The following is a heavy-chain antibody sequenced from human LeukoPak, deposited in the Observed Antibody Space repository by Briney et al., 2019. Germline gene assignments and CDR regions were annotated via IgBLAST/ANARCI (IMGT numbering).Heavy chain of an antibody. CDR1: GFTVSSNY. V-gene: IGHV3-53*01. J-gene: IGHJ4*02. CDR3: ARAAYLRNYFDY. D-gene: IGHD2-21*01. Sequence: GGSLRLSCAASGFTVSSNYMGWVRQAPGKGLEWVSVISSGGATYYADSVKGRFTISRDNSKSTLYLQMNSLRAEDTAVYYCARAAYLRNYFDYWGQGTLVTVSS. CDR2: ISSGGAT.